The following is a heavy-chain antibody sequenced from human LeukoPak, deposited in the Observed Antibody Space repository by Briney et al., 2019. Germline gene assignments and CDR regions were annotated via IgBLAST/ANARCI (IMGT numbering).Heavy chain of an antibody. CDR1: GYTFTRYH. V-gene: IGHV1-2*02. J-gene: IGHJ4*02. Sequence: ASVNVSLKASGYTFTRYHMHWVRQAPAQGLEGMGWINPNSGGTNYAQKFQGRVTMTRDTSISTAYMELSRLRSDDTAVYYCARSPHILTGENFDYWGQGTLVTVSS. D-gene: IGHD3-9*01. CDR3: ARSPHILTGENFDY. CDR2: INPNSGGT.